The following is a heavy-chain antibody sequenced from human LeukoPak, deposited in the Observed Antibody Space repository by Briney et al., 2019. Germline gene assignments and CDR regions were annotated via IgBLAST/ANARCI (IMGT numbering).Heavy chain of an antibody. Sequence: SETLSLTCAVYGGSFSGYYWSWIRQPPGKGLEWIGEINHSGSTNYNPSLKSRVTISVDTSKNQFSLKLSSVTAADTAVYYCARGASRGDTAMVSPLYYYGMDVWGQGTTVTVSS. CDR3: ARGASRGDTAMVSPLYYYGMDV. J-gene: IGHJ6*02. CDR1: GGSFSGYY. D-gene: IGHD5-18*01. CDR2: INHSGST. V-gene: IGHV4-34*01.